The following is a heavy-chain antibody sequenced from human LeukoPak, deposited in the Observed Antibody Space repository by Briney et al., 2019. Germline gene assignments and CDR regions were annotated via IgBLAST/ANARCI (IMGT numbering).Heavy chain of an antibody. V-gene: IGHV1-18*01. D-gene: IGHD3-9*01. Sequence: ASVKVSCKVSGYTLTELSMHWVRQAPGKGLEWMGWISAYNGNTNYAQKLQGRVTMTTDTSTSTAYMELRSLRSDDTAVYYCARVKPSYDNAFDIWGQGTMVTVSS. J-gene: IGHJ3*02. CDR3: ARVKPSYDNAFDI. CDR1: GYTLTELS. CDR2: ISAYNGNT.